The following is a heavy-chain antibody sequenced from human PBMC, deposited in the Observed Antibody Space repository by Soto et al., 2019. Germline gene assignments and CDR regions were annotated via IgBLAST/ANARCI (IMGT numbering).Heavy chain of an antibody. D-gene: IGHD3-3*01. V-gene: IGHV1-69*13. CDR1: GGTFSSYA. CDR3: ARDITSGYPLNYYYYYGMDV. J-gene: IGHJ6*02. Sequence: SVKVSCKASGGTFSSYAISWVRQAPGQGLEWMGGIIPIFGTANYAQKFQGRVTITADESTSTAYMELSSLRSEDTAVYYCARDITSGYPLNYYYYYGMDVWGQGTTVTVSS. CDR2: IIPIFGTA.